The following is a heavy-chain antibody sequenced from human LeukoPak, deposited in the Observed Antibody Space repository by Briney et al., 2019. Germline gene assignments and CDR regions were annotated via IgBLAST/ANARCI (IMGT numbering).Heavy chain of an antibody. CDR1: GFTFSSYG. CDR2: IRYDGSNK. D-gene: IGHD5-18*01. J-gene: IGHJ4*02. V-gene: IGHV3-30*02. CDR3: AREGGYSYGLDY. Sequence: GGSLRLSCAASGFTFSSYGMHWVRQAPGKGLEWVAFIRYDGSNKYYADSVKGRFTISRDNSKNTLYLQMNSLRAEDTAVYYCAREGGYSYGLDYWGQGTLVTVSS.